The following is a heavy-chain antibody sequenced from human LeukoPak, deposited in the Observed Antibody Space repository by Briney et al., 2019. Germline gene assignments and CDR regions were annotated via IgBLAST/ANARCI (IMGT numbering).Heavy chain of an antibody. V-gene: IGHV3-23*01. Sequence: GSLRLSCAASGFTFSTYWMSWVRQAPGKGLEWVSAISGSGGSTYYADSVKGRFTISRDNSKNTLYLQMNSLRAEDTAVYYCAKYCSSTRAADYWGQGTLVTVSS. J-gene: IGHJ4*02. CDR3: AKYCSSTRAADY. CDR2: ISGSGGST. D-gene: IGHD2-2*01. CDR1: GFTFSTYW.